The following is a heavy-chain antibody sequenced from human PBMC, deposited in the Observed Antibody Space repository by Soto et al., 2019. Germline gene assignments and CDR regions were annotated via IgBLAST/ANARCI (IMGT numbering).Heavy chain of an antibody. CDR1: GYTFTSYG. D-gene: IGHD3-3*01. CDR3: AREPNDFWSGHPRGWFDP. J-gene: IGHJ5*02. V-gene: IGHV1-18*01. CDR2: ISAYNGNT. Sequence: ASVKVSCKASGYTFTSYGISWVRQAPGQGLEWVGWISAYNGNTNYAQKLQGRVTMTTDTSTSTAYMELRSLRSDDTAVYYCAREPNDFWSGHPRGWFDPWGQGTRVTVSS.